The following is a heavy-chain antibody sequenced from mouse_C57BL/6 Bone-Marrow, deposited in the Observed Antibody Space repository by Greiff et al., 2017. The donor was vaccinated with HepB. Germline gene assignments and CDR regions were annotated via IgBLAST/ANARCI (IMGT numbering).Heavy chain of an antibody. J-gene: IGHJ2*01. CDR1: GYTFTSYW. D-gene: IGHD1-1*01. CDR3: AREGITTVVVDY. Sequence: VKLQQPGAELVKPGASVKMSCKASGYTFTSYWITWVKQRPGQGLEWIGDIYPGSGSTNYNEKFKSKATLTVDTSSSTAYMQLSSLTSEDSAVYYCAREGITTVVVDYWGQGTTLTVSS. V-gene: IGHV1-55*01. CDR2: IYPGSGST.